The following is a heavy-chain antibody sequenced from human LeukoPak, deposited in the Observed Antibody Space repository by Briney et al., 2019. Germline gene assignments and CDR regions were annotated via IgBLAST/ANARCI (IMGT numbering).Heavy chain of an antibody. J-gene: IGHJ5*02. CDR1: GGSFSGYS. CDR2: IYHSGST. V-gene: IGHV4-30-2*01. D-gene: IGHD4-11*01. Sequence: SETLSLTCAVYGGSFSGYSWSWIRQPPGKGLEWIGYIYHSGSTYYNPSLKSRVTISVDRSKNQFSLKLSSVTAADTAVYYCARVTVTTRKSGSNWFDPWGQGTLVTVSS. CDR3: ARVTVTTRKSGSNWFDP.